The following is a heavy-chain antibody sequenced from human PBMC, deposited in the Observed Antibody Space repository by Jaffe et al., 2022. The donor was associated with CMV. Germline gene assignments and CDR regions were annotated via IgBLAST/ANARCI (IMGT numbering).Heavy chain of an antibody. J-gene: IGHJ6*02. CDR1: GFTFSSYG. Sequence: QVQLVESGGGVVQPGRSLRLSCAASGFTFSSYGMHWVRQAPGKGLEWVAVISYDGSNKYYADSVKGRFTISRDNSKNTLYLQMNSLRAEDTAVYYCAKTSIAALPYYYYYGMDVWGQGTTVTVSS. V-gene: IGHV3-30*18. CDR3: AKTSIAALPYYYYYGMDV. D-gene: IGHD6-6*01. CDR2: ISYDGSNK.